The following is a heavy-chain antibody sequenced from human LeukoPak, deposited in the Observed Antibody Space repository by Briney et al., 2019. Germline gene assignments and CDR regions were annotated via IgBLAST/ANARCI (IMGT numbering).Heavy chain of an antibody. CDR2: INHSGST. CDR1: GGSFSGYY. Sequence: PSETLSLTCAVYGGSFSGYYWSWIRQPPGKGLEWIGEINHSGSTNYNPSLKSRVTISVDTSKNQFSLKLSSVTAADTAVYYCASGEGLWYFDLWGRGTLVTVSS. V-gene: IGHV4-34*01. J-gene: IGHJ2*01. CDR3: ASGEGLWYFDL.